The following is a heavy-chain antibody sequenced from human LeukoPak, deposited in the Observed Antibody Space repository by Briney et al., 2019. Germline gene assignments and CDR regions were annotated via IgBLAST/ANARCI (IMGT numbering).Heavy chain of an antibody. V-gene: IGHV1-2*02. CDR2: INPNSGGT. J-gene: IGHJ6*02. CDR3: ARVAAAAGHPYYYYGMDV. CDR1: GYTFTGYY. D-gene: IGHD6-13*01. Sequence: ASVKVSCKASGYTFTGYYMHWVRQAPGQGLEWMGWINPNSGGTNYAQKFQGRVTMTRDTSISTAYMELSRLRSDDTAVYYCARVAAAAGHPYYYYGMDVWGQGTTVTVSS.